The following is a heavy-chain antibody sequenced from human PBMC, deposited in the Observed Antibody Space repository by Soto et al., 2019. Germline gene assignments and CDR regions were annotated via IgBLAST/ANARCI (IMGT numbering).Heavy chain of an antibody. CDR3: ARDKDRQQLGGNYYYIMDV. Sequence: QVQLVQSGAEVKKPGSSVKVSCKTSGGTFRTSAISWVRQAPGQGLEWMGGIMPVFPTADYAQKFQGRVTITADESTSTAYMELSSLRSEDTAVHYCARDKDRQQLGGNYYYIMDVWGQGTTVTVSS. D-gene: IGHD3-3*02. J-gene: IGHJ6*01. V-gene: IGHV1-69*12. CDR2: IMPVFPTA. CDR1: GGTFRTSA.